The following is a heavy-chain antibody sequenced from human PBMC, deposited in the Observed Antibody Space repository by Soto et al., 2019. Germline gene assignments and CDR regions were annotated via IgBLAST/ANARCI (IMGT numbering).Heavy chain of an antibody. J-gene: IGHJ5*02. CDR1: GGSMRSGGYY. D-gene: IGHD2-2*01. Sequence: PSETLSLTCAVSGGSMRSGGYYWSWIRQHPGKGLEWIGYIYYSGSTNYNPSLKSRVTISVDTSKNQFSLKLSSVTAADTAVYYCARRYCSSTSCFDPWGQGTLVTVSS. CDR3: ARRYCSSTSCFDP. CDR2: IYYSGST. V-gene: IGHV4-31*11.